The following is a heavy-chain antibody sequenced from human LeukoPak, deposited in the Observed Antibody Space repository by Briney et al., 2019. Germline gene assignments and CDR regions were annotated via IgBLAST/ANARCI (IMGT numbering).Heavy chain of an antibody. Sequence: PSETLSLTCTVSGGSISSSSYYWGRIRQPPGKGLEWIGTVYYSGSPSYNPSLKSRVTISVDTSKNQFSLKLSSVTAADTAVYYCARLDYGDYYFDYWGQGTLVTVSS. CDR1: GGSISSSSYY. V-gene: IGHV4-39*01. CDR2: VYYSGSP. D-gene: IGHD4-17*01. CDR3: ARLDYGDYYFDY. J-gene: IGHJ4*02.